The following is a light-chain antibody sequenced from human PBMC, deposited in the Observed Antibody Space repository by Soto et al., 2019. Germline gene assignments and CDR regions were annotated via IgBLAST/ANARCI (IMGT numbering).Light chain of an antibody. V-gene: IGKV3-15*01. Sequence: EVVMTQSPATLSASPGERATLSCRASQSVSSNLAWHQQKPGQAPRLLIYGASTRATGIPARFSGSGSGTEFTLTISSLQSEDFAVYYCQQYNKWPPLTFGGGTKVEIK. CDR1: QSVSSN. J-gene: IGKJ4*01. CDR3: QQYNKWPPLT. CDR2: GAS.